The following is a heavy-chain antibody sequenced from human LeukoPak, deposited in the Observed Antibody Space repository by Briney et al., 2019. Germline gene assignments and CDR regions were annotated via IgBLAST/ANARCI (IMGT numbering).Heavy chain of an antibody. Sequence: ASVRVSCKASGYTFTGYYMHWVRQAPGQGLEWMGWINLNSGGTNYAQKFQDRVTMTRDTSISTAYMELSRLRSDDTAVYYCAREGPEGSGWYTWDYYYYMDVWGKGTTVTVSS. D-gene: IGHD6-19*01. V-gene: IGHV1-2*02. CDR2: INLNSGGT. CDR3: AREGPEGSGWYTWDYYYYMDV. CDR1: GYTFTGYY. J-gene: IGHJ6*03.